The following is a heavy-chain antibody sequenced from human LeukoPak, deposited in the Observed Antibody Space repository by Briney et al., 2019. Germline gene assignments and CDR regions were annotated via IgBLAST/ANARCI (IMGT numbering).Heavy chain of an antibody. CDR1: GYTFTNYF. V-gene: IGHV1-46*01. CDR2: INPSGGGT. J-gene: IGHJ4*02. D-gene: IGHD2-2*01. CDR3: ARGQNKYLGH. Sequence: SVKVSCKASGYTFTNYFMHWVRQAPGQGLEWMGVINPSGGGTTYAQRFQGRVTMTRDTSTSTVHMELSSLRSEDTAVYYCARGQNKYLGHWGQGTLVTVSS.